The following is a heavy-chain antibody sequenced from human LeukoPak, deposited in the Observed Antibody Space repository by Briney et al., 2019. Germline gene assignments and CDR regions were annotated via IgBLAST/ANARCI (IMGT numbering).Heavy chain of an antibody. CDR1: GFTFSSYA. J-gene: IGHJ4*02. V-gene: IGHV3-23*01. CDR3: AKVSGADSSGFFDY. D-gene: IGHD3-22*01. Sequence: PGGSLRLSCAASGFTFSSYAMSWVRQAPGKGLEWVSAISGSGGSTYYAGSVKGRFTISRDNSKNTLYLQMNSLRAEDTAVYYCAKVSGADSSGFFDYWGQGTLVTVSS. CDR2: ISGSGGST.